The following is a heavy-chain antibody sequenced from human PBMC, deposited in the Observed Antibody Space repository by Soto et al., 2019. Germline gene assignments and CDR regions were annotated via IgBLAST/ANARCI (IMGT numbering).Heavy chain of an antibody. J-gene: IGHJ4*02. CDR2: ISAYNGNT. Sequence: QVQLVQSGAEVKKPGASVKVSCKASGYTFTSYGISWVRQAPGQGLEWMGWISAYNGNTNYAQKLQGRVTMTTDTSTSTAYMEVRSRRSDDTAVYYCARARSYYDSSGYPIPRDFDYWGQGTLFTVSS. CDR1: GYTFTSYG. D-gene: IGHD3-22*01. V-gene: IGHV1-18*01. CDR3: ARARSYYDSSGYPIPRDFDY.